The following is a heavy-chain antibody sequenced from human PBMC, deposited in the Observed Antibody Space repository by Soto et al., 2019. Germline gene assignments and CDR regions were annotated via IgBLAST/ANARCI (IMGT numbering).Heavy chain of an antibody. J-gene: IGHJ4*02. D-gene: IGHD6-19*01. Sequence: SETLSLTCPVSGGSISSGGCYWSWIRQHPGKGLEWIGYIYSSGTTYYNPSLKSRITMSVDTPKNQFSLKLSSVTAADAAVYYRARESLSSGYYFGIVYWGQGTLVTVSS. V-gene: IGHV4-31*03. CDR1: GGSISSGGCY. CDR3: ARESLSSGYYFGIVY. CDR2: IYSSGTT.